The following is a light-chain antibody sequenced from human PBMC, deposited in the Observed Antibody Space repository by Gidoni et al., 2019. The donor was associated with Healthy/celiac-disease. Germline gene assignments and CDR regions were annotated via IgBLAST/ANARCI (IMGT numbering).Light chain of an antibody. CDR2: EVF. J-gene: IGKJ2*01. V-gene: IGKV2D-29*01. Sequence: DIVMTQTPLSLSVTPGQSASISCKFSQRLLHSDGKTYLYWYLQRPGRPPQLLIYEVFNRFSGVPDRFRASGSGTDFTLKISRVEAEDVGVYYCMQSIQFPYTFGQGTKLEIK. CDR3: MQSIQFPYT. CDR1: QRLLHSDGKTY.